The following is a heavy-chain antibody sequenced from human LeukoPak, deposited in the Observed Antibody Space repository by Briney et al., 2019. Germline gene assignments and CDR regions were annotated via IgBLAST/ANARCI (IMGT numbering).Heavy chain of an antibody. Sequence: GGSLRLSCAASGFTFSSYWMSWVRQAPGKGLEWVANIKKDGSEKYYVDSVKGRFTISRDNAKNSLYLQMNSLRAEDTAVYYCARDSVDILTGPGDYWGQGTLVTVSS. CDR1: GFTFSSYW. V-gene: IGHV3-7*01. J-gene: IGHJ4*02. CDR3: ARDSVDILTGPGDY. D-gene: IGHD3-9*01. CDR2: IKKDGSEK.